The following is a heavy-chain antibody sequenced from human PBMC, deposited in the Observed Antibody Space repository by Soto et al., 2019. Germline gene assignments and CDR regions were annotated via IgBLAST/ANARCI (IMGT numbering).Heavy chain of an antibody. V-gene: IGHV1-18*01. CDR1: GYTFTIYC. CDR3: ARDRGSGYCSSTSCYLDAFDI. Sequence: GASVKVSCKASGYTFTIYCISWVRQAPGQGLEWMGWISAYNGNTNYAQKLQGRVTMTTDTSTSTAYMELRSLRSDDTAVYYCARDRGSGYCSSTSCYLDAFDIWGQGTMVTVSS. CDR2: ISAYNGNT. J-gene: IGHJ3*02. D-gene: IGHD2-2*01.